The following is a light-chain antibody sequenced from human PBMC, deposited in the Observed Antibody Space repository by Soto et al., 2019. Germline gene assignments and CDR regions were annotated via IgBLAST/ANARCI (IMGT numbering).Light chain of an antibody. V-gene: IGKV1-16*01. CDR1: QNINNY. CDR2: AAS. Sequence: DIQITQSPSSLSSSVLERFTITCQASQNINNYLNWYQQKPGKAPKSLIYAASSLQSGVPSRFSGSGSGTDFTLTISRLEPEDFAVYYCQQYGSSPQTFGQGTKVDIK. CDR3: QQYGSSPQT. J-gene: IGKJ1*01.